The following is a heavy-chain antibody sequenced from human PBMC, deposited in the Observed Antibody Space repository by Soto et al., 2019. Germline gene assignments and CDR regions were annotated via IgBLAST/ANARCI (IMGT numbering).Heavy chain of an antibody. CDR1: GGSISSGGYY. CDR3: ARADYYYYGMDV. J-gene: IGHJ6*02. V-gene: IGHV4-31*03. Sequence: QVQLQESGPGLVKPSQTLSLTCTVSGGSISSGGYYWSWIRQHPGKGLEWIGYIYYSGSTYYNPSLKTRXXIXVXXSKNQFSLKLSSVTAADTAVYYCARADYYYYGMDVWGQGTTVTVSS. CDR2: IYYSGST.